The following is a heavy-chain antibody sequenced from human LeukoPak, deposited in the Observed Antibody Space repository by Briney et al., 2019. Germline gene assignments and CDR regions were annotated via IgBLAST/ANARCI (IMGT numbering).Heavy chain of an antibody. CDR3: ARGERKWELLPYDAFDI. CDR2: IYYSGST. D-gene: IGHD1-26*01. Sequence: SETLSLTCTVSGGSISSYYWSWIRQPPGKGLEWIGYIYYSGSTNYNPSLKSRVIISVDTSKNQFSLKLSSVTAADTAVYYCARGERKWELLPYDAFDIWGQGTMVTVSS. V-gene: IGHV4-59*08. CDR1: GGSISSYY. J-gene: IGHJ3*02.